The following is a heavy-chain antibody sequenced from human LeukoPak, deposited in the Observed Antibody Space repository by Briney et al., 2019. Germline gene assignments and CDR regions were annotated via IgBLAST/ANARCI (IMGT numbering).Heavy chain of an antibody. CDR3: ASLRIM. D-gene: IGHD3-16*01. CDR2: ISYDGSNK. J-gene: IGHJ4*02. CDR1: GFTFSSYA. Sequence: PGGSLRLSCAASGFTFSSYATHWVRQAPGKGLEWVAVISYDGSNKYYADSVKGRFTISRDNSKNTLYLQMNSLRAEDTAVYYCASLRIMWGQGTLVTVSS. V-gene: IGHV3-30*04.